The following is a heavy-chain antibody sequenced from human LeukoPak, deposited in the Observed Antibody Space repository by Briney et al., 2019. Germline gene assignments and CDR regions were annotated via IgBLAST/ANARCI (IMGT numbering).Heavy chain of an antibody. CDR1: GGSISSYY. CDR3: ASLYSYGAFDY. Sequence: PSETLSLTCTVSGGSISSYYWSWIRQPPGKGLEWIGYIYYSGSTNYNPSLKSRVTISVDTSKNQFSLKLSSVTAADTAVYYCASLYSYGAFDYWGQGTLVTVSS. CDR2: IYYSGST. V-gene: IGHV4-59*08. J-gene: IGHJ4*02. D-gene: IGHD5-18*01.